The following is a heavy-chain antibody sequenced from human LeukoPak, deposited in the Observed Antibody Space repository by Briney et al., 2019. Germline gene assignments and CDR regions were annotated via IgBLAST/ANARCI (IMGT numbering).Heavy chain of an antibody. CDR2: IKSDGGT. CDR3: ARAPSEIGGYYPEYFRH. Sequence: GGSLRLSCAASGFTFSTYWMHWVRQAPGKGLVWVSRIKSDGGTNYADSVKGRFTISRDNAQKTVSLQMNSLRPEDTGVYYCARAPSEIGGYYPEYFRHWGQGTLVTVSS. V-gene: IGHV3-74*01. CDR1: GFTFSTYW. J-gene: IGHJ1*01. D-gene: IGHD3-22*01.